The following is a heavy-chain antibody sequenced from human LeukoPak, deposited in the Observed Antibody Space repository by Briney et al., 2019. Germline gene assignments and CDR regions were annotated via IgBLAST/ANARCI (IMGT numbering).Heavy chain of an antibody. V-gene: IGHV4-4*07. CDR1: GGSISSYY. CDR2: IYTSGST. Sequence: SETLSLTCTVSGGSISSYYWSWIRQPAGKGLEWIGRIYTSGSTNYNPSLKSRVTMSVDTSKNQFSLKLSSVTAADTAVYYCARQWDDYYDSSGYRPFDYWGQGTLVTVSS. CDR3: ARQWDDYYDSSGYRPFDY. D-gene: IGHD3-22*01. J-gene: IGHJ4*02.